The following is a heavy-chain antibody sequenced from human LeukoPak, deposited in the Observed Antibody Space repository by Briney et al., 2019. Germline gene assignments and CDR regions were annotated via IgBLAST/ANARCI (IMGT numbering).Heavy chain of an antibody. Sequence: GGSLRLSCAASGFTLSSYGMNWVRQAPGKGLEWVSGISGSGGSTYYADSVKGRFTISRDNSKNTLYLQMNSLRAEDTAVYYCAKDPYDYYDSSGYYYEPYFDYWGQGTLVTVSS. CDR2: ISGSGGST. J-gene: IGHJ4*02. CDR3: AKDPYDYYDSSGYYYEPYFDY. V-gene: IGHV3-23*01. CDR1: GFTLSSYG. D-gene: IGHD3-22*01.